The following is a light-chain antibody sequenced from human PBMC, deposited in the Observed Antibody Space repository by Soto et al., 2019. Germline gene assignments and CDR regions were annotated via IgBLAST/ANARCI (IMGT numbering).Light chain of an antibody. Sequence: QSVLTQTPSESGSPGQSLNISCTGTSSDVGGYNYVSWYQQHPGKAPKLMIYEVTKRPSDIPDRFSGSKSGNTASLTVSGLQAEDEADYYCSSYAGTNNYVYGTGTKVTVL. CDR3: SSYAGTNNYV. CDR1: SSDVGGYNY. J-gene: IGLJ1*01. V-gene: IGLV2-8*01. CDR2: EVT.